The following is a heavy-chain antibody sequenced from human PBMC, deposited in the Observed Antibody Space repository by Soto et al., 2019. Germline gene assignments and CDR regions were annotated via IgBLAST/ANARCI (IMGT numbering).Heavy chain of an antibody. D-gene: IGHD2-2*01. Sequence: GASVKVSCKASGYTFTSYYMHWVRQAPGQGLEWMGIINPSGGSTSYAQKFQGRVTMTRDTSTSTVYMELSSLRSEDTAVYYCARPRRYCSSTSCRLTGTRTHDAFDIWGQGTMVTVSS. CDR1: GYTFTSYY. J-gene: IGHJ3*02. CDR3: ARPRRYCSSTSCRLTGTRTHDAFDI. CDR2: INPSGGST. V-gene: IGHV1-46*01.